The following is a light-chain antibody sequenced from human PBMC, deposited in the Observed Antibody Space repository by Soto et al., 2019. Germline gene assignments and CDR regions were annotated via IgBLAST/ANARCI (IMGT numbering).Light chain of an antibody. CDR1: QSVSSN. Sequence: EIVMTQSPATLSVSPGERATLSCRASQSVSSNLAWFQQKPGQAPRLLIYDASTRATGIPARFSGSVSGTDVTLTISSLQSEDFAVYYWQQYNNEPWTFGQGTKVEIK. CDR2: DAS. V-gene: IGKV3-15*01. CDR3: QQYNNEPWT. J-gene: IGKJ1*01.